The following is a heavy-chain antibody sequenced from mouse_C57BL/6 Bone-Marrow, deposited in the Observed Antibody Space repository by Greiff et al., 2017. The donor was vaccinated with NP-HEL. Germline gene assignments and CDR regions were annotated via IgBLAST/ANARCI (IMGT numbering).Heavy chain of an antibody. Sequence: VQLQQSGAELVRPGTSVKVSCKASGYAFTNYLIEWVKQRPGQGLEWIGVINPGSGGTNYNEKFKGKATLTADKSSSTAYMQLSSLTSEDSAVYFCARSRSSYYYGSSDYWGQGTTLTVSS. CDR3: ARSRSSYYYGSSDY. V-gene: IGHV1-54*01. J-gene: IGHJ2*01. CDR1: GYAFTNYL. D-gene: IGHD1-1*01. CDR2: INPGSGGT.